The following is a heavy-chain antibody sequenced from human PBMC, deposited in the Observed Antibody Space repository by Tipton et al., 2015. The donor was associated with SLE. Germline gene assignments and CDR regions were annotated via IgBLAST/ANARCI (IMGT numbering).Heavy chain of an antibody. V-gene: IGHV4-39*01. CDR3: ARQPAAFDI. CDR2: IYYSGST. CDR1: GGSISSRDYH. J-gene: IGHJ3*02. Sequence: TLSLTCTVSGGSISSRDYHWGWIRQPPGKGLEWIGNIYYSGSTYHNPSLKSRVTISVDTSKNQFSLKLSSVTAADTAAYYCARQPAAFDIWGQGARVTISS.